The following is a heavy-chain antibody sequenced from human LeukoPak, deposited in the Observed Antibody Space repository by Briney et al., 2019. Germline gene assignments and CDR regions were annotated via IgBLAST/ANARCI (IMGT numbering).Heavy chain of an antibody. D-gene: IGHD2-15*01. V-gene: IGHV3-30*18. CDR3: AKGWCGVVPAPLEGEYGKEF. J-gene: IGHJ6*02. CDR1: GFPFSGYG. CDR2: ILDDGSSN. Sequence: PGGSLRLSCVASGFPFSGYGMHWVRQAPGKGLEWVAVILDDGSSNYYADSVKGRFTVSRDNSKNTVYLQMKSLRAEDTAVYYCAKGWCGVVPAPLEGEYGKEFWAQGPTGTVYS.